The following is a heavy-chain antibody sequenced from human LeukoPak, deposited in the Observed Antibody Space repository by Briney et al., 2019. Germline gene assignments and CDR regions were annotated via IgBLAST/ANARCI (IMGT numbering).Heavy chain of an antibody. CDR2: INQDGSEK. V-gene: IGHV3-7*01. Sequence: PGGSLRLSCAASGFTFSSYWMSWVRQAPGKGLEWVANINQDGSEKYYADSVKGRFTISRDNAKNSLYLQMNSLRAEDTAVYYCARAPEGSGSSYYFDYWGQGTLVTVSS. CDR1: GFTFSSYW. CDR3: ARAPEGSGSSYYFDY. D-gene: IGHD3-10*01. J-gene: IGHJ4*02.